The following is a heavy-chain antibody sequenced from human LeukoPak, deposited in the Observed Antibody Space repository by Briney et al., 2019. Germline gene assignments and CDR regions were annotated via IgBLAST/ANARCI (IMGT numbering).Heavy chain of an antibody. J-gene: IGHJ3*02. Sequence: ASVKVSCKPSGYTFTSYGISWVRQAPGQGLEWMGWISAYNVNTNYAQKLQGRVTMTTDPSTSTAYMELRSLRSDDTAVYYCARAYYDILTGYYRSPDAAFDIWGQGTMVTVSS. V-gene: IGHV1-18*04. CDR1: GYTFTSYG. CDR3: ARAYYDILTGYYRSPDAAFDI. CDR2: ISAYNVNT. D-gene: IGHD3-9*01.